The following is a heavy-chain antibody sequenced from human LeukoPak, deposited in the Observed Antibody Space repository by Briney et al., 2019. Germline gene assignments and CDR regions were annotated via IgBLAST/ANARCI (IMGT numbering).Heavy chain of an antibody. D-gene: IGHD1-26*01. J-gene: IGHJ3*02. CDR3: AREASGFPWGLFEDAFDI. V-gene: IGHV4-4*07. CDR2: IYTSGST. CDR1: GGSFSGYY. Sequence: PSETLSLTCAVYGGSFSGYYWSWIRQPAGKGLEWIGRIYTSGSTNYNPSLKSRVTISVDTSKNQFSLKLSSVTAADTAVYYCAREASGFPWGLFEDAFDIWGQGTMVTVSS.